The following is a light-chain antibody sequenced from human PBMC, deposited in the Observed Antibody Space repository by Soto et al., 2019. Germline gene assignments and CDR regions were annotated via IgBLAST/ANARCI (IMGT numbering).Light chain of an antibody. J-gene: IGLJ3*02. CDR2: DDN. V-gene: IGLV3-21*02. CDR3: QVWDNSRGV. CDR1: SIGSKS. Sequence: SYELTQPPSVSVAPGQTATITCGRKSIGSKSVHWYQQRPGQAPVLVVFDDNNRPSGIPERFSGSNSGNTATLTISRIEAGDEADYYCQVWDNSRGVFGGGPKLTV.